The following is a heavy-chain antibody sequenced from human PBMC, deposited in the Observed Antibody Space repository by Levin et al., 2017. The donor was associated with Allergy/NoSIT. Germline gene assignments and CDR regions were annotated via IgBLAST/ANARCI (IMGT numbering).Heavy chain of an antibody. D-gene: IGHD3-16*01. V-gene: IGHV3-74*01. CDR2: LNSDGNSA. CDR3: TRATYDYVWGSHFDT. CDR1: GFIFSEYW. J-gene: IGHJ4*02. Sequence: GESLKISCAASGFIFSEYWMHWVRQAPGKGLVWVSRLNSDGNSAIYADFVRGRFTISRDNADNTLYLQMNSLRPEDTDVYYCTRATYDYVWGSHFDTWGQGTLVTVSS.